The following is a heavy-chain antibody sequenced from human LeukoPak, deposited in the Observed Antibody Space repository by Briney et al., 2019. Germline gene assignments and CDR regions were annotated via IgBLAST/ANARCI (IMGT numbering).Heavy chain of an antibody. CDR2: IMQDGSEK. CDR1: GFMFRSYW. D-gene: IGHD3-3*01. V-gene: IGHV3-7*01. J-gene: IGHJ4*02. CDR3: ARVPAALYDFWSGYYTAYFDY. Sequence: GGSLRLSCAASGFMFRSYWMSWVRQAPGRGLEWVANIMQDGSEKYYVGSVKGRFTISRDNAKNSLYLQMNSLRAEDTAVYYCARVPAALYDFWSGYYTAYFDYWGQGTLVTVSS.